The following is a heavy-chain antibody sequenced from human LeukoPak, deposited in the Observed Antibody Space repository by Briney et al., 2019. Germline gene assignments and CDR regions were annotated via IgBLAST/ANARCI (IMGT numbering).Heavy chain of an antibody. CDR3: ARERFLKWVIED. CDR1: GFTFSNYN. CDR2: ISSSSRII. Sequence: GGSLRLSCAASGFTFSNYNMNWVRQAPGQGLEWVSYISSSSRIIHYADSVKGRFTISRDNAKNSLYLQMNSLRGEDTALYYCARERFLKWVIEDWGQGTLVTVSS. V-gene: IGHV3-48*04. D-gene: IGHD3-3*01. J-gene: IGHJ1*01.